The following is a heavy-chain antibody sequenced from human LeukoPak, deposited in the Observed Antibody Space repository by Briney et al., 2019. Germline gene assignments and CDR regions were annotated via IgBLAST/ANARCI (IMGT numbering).Heavy chain of an antibody. CDR3: ARGNWGW. Sequence: ASVNVSCKASGYSFTDYYMEWVRQAPGQGLEWMGRTNPNSGGTNYAQKFQGRVTMTRDTSISTAYMELSSLRSDDTAVYYCARGNWGWWGQGTLVIVSS. J-gene: IGHJ4*02. D-gene: IGHD7-27*01. V-gene: IGHV1-2*06. CDR2: TNPNSGGT. CDR1: GYSFTDYY.